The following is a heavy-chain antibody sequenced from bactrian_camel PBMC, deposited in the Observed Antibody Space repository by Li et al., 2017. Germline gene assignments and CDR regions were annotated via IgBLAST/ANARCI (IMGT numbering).Heavy chain of an antibody. J-gene: IGHJ4*01. CDR2: VYFGGGRT. CDR3: AADPGSRTSCLAQSLYKY. Sequence: HVQLVESGGGSVQAGGSLRLSCVASEYRGCTGWLRQVPGKEREGVAFVYFGGGRTYYADSVKGRFTISQDNAENTLYLQIHTLQPEDTARYFCAADPGSRTSCLAQSLYKYWGQGTQVTVS. V-gene: IGHV3S63*01. CDR1: EYRGC. D-gene: IGHD2*01.